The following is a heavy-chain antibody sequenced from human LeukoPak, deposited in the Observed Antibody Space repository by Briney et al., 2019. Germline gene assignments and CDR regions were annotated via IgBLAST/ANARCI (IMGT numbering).Heavy chain of an antibody. V-gene: IGHV5-51*01. CDR3: ARHLDPYSSGQAHADY. Sequence: GESLKISCKGSGYSFTSYWIGWVRQMPGKGLEWMGIIYPGDSDTRYSPSFQGQVTISADKSISTAYLQWSSLKASDTAMYHCARHLDPYSSGQAHADYWGQGTLVTVSS. J-gene: IGHJ4*02. CDR2: IYPGDSDT. D-gene: IGHD6-19*01. CDR1: GYSFTSYW.